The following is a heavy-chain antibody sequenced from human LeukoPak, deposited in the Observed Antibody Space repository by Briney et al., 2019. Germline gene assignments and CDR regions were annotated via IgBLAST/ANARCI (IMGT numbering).Heavy chain of an antibody. CDR1: GGTFSSYA. CDR2: IIPIFGTA. Sequence: SVTVSFKASGGTFSSYAISWVRQAPGQGGEWMGGIIPIFGTANYAQKFQGRVTITADESTSTAYMELSSLRSEDTAVYYCARVPYCSGGSCLLRGYYFDYWGQGTLVTVSP. CDR3: ARVPYCSGGSCLLRGYYFDY. J-gene: IGHJ4*02. D-gene: IGHD2-15*01. V-gene: IGHV1-69*01.